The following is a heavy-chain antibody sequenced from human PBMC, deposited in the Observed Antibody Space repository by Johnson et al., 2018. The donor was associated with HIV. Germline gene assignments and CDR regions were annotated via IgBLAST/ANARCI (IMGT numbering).Heavy chain of an antibody. CDR2: IRYDGSEK. CDR3: AKDSSSRMGFPGFDI. D-gene: IGHD2-2*01. V-gene: IGHV3-30*02. CDR1: RFTFSSYG. J-gene: IGHJ3*02. Sequence: QVQLVESGGGVVQPGGSLRLSCAASRFTFSSYGMHWVRQAPGKVLEWVTFIRYDGSEKYFADSVKGRFTISRDNSKNTLYLQMSSLRLEDTALYYCAKDSSSRMGFPGFDIWGPGTMVTVSS.